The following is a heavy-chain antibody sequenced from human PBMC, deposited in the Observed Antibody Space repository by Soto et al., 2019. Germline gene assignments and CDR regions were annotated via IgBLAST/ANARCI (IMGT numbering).Heavy chain of an antibody. J-gene: IGHJ6*02. CDR1: GFTFSSYS. CDR2: ISSSSSYI. D-gene: IGHD1-26*01. V-gene: IGHV3-21*01. Sequence: EVQLVESGGGLVKPGGSLRLSCAASGFTFSSYSMNWVRQAPGKGLEWVSSISSSSSYIYYADSVKGRFTISRDNAKNSLYLQMNSLRAEDTAVYYCARERGVGWELPYYYSGMDVWGQGTTVTVSS. CDR3: ARERGVGWELPYYYSGMDV.